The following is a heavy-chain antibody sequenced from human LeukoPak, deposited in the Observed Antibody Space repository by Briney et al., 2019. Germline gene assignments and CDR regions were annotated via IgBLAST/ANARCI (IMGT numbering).Heavy chain of an antibody. CDR1: RFAFSSYG. V-gene: IGHV3-30*18. CDR3: AKVWSYYDSSGYIDY. CDR2: ISYDGSNK. J-gene: IGHJ4*02. Sequence: GRSLRLSCAASRFAFSSYGMHWVRPAPGKGLEWVAVISYDGSNKYYADSVKGRFTISRDNSKNTLYLQMNSLRAEDTAVYYCAKVWSYYDSSGYIDYWGQGTLVTVSS. D-gene: IGHD3-22*01.